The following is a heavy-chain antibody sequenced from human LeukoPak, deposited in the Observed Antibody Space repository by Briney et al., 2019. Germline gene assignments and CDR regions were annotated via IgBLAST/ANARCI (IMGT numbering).Heavy chain of an antibody. Sequence: ASVNVSCKASGYTFTSYDINGVRQAPGQGLEWMGWMNPNSGNTGYAQKFQGRVTMTRNTSISTAYMELSSLRSEDTAVYYCARVGDSSGWSYYYYYMDVWGKGTTVTISS. J-gene: IGHJ6*03. CDR2: MNPNSGNT. CDR3: ARVGDSSGWSYYYYYMDV. CDR1: GYTFTSYD. D-gene: IGHD6-19*01. V-gene: IGHV1-8*01.